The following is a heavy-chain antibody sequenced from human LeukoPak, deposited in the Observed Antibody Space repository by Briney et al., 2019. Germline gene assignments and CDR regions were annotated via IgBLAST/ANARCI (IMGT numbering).Heavy chain of an antibody. D-gene: IGHD3-10*01. CDR3: ARIKRRRVIEIYFDY. CDR1: GYSFTSYW. Sequence: GESLKISCKGSGYSFTSYWIGWVRQMPGKGLEWMGIIYPGDSDTRYSPSFQGQVTISAGKSISTAYLQWSSLKASDTAMYYCARIKRRRVIEIYFDYWGQGTLVTVSS. V-gene: IGHV5-51*01. CDR2: IYPGDSDT. J-gene: IGHJ4*02.